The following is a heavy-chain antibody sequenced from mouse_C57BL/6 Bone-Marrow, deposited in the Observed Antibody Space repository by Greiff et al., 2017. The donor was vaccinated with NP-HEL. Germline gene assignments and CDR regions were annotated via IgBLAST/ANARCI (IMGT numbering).Heavy chain of an antibody. Sequence: QVHVKQSGPELVKPGASVKISCKASGYTFTDYYINWVKQRPGQGLEWIGWIFPGSGSTYYNEKFKGKATLTVDKSSSTAYMLLSSLTSEDSAVYFCARSLNGYYVRDYWGQGTSVTVSS. J-gene: IGHJ4*01. CDR3: ARSLNGYYVRDY. CDR2: IFPGSGST. D-gene: IGHD2-3*01. V-gene: IGHV1-75*01. CDR1: GYTFTDYY.